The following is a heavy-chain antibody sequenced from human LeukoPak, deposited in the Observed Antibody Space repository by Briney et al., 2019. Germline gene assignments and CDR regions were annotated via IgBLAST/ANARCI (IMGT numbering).Heavy chain of an antibody. CDR1: GGFISSGGYS. CDR2: IYYSGST. CDR3: ARDRLTIFGVVTLYYYGMDV. Sequence: SQTLSLTCTVSGGFISSGGYSWSWIRQHPGKGLEWIGYIYYSGSTYYNPSLKSRVTISVDTSKNQFSLKLSSVTAADTAVYYCARDRLTIFGVVTLYYYGMDVWGQGTTVTVSS. D-gene: IGHD3-3*01. V-gene: IGHV4-31*03. J-gene: IGHJ6*02.